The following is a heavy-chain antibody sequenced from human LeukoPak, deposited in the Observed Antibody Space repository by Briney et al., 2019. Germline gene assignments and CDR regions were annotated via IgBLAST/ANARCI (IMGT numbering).Heavy chain of an antibody. J-gene: IGHJ4*02. CDR3: ARALTRDSSGYPGEIDY. Sequence: GASVKVSCKASGYTFTGYYMHWVRQAPGQGLEWMGWISPNSGGTNYAQKFQGRVTMTRGTSISTAYMELSRLRSDDTAVYYCARALTRDSSGYPGEIDYWGQGTLVTVSS. CDR1: GYTFTGYY. V-gene: IGHV1-2*02. CDR2: ISPNSGGT. D-gene: IGHD3-22*01.